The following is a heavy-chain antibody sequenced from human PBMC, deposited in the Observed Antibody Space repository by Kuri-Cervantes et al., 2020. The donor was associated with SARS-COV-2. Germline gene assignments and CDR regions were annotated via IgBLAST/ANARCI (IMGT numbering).Heavy chain of an antibody. Sequence: GESLKISCAASGLTFSSYAMSWVRQAPGKGLEWVAAISGSGGSTYYADAVKGRFTISRDNSKNTLYLQMNSLRAEDTAVYYCARDSCGSTSGYWNNWFDPWGQGTLVTVSS. CDR2: ISGSGGST. CDR1: GLTFSSYA. D-gene: IGHD2-2*01. J-gene: IGHJ5*02. CDR3: ARDSCGSTSGYWNNWFDP. V-gene: IGHV3-23*01.